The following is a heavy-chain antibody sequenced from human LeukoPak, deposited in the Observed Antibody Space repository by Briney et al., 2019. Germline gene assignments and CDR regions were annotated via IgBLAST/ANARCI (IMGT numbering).Heavy chain of an antibody. V-gene: IGHV4-39*01. Sequence: PSETLSLTCTVSGGSIGSSYYYWGWIRQPPGRGLEWIGSIYYSGSTYYNPSLKSRVTISEDTSKNQFSLKLSSVTAADTAVYYCARHRIAARGSFDYWGQGTLVTVSS. CDR3: ARHRIAARGSFDY. CDR2: IYYSGST. J-gene: IGHJ4*02. D-gene: IGHD6-6*01. CDR1: GGSIGSSYYY.